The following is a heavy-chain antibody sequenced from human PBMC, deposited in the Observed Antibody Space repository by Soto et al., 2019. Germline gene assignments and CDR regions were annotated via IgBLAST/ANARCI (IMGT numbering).Heavy chain of an antibody. D-gene: IGHD2-15*01. CDR3: AKAPSAYCSGGSGGDP. Sequence: EVQLLESGGGLVQPGGSLRLSCAASGFTFSSHAINWVRQAPGKGLEGVSPIRGSGGSTYYANSVKGRFTISRDNSTDTLYLRMNRLGAEATAVYYCAKAPSAYCSGGSGGDPWGQGTLVTVSS. V-gene: IGHV3-23*01. CDR2: IRGSGGST. CDR1: GFTFSSHA. J-gene: IGHJ5*02.